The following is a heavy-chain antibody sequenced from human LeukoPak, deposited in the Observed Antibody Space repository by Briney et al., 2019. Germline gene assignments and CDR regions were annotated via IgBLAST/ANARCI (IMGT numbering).Heavy chain of an antibody. CDR2: IYTSGST. D-gene: IGHD3-3*01. Sequence: PSETLSLTCTVSGGSISSYYWSWIRPPAGKGLGWIGRIYTSGSTNYNPSLKSRVTMSVDTSKNQFSLKLSSVTAADTAVYYCARVRFLEWLTDYWGQGTLVTVSS. CDR3: ARVRFLEWLTDY. J-gene: IGHJ4*02. CDR1: GGSISSYY. V-gene: IGHV4-4*07.